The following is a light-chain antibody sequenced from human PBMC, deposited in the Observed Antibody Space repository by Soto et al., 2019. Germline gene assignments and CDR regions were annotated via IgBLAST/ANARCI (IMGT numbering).Light chain of an antibody. CDR1: QSVLYSSNNKIY. J-gene: IGKJ2*01. CDR3: QQYYSTPYT. Sequence: DIVMTQSPDSLAVSLVERATINCKSSQSVLYSSNNKIYLAWYQQKPGQPPKLLIYWASTRESGVPDRFSGSGSGTDFTLTISSLQAEDVAFYYCQQYYSTPYTFGQGTKLEIK. V-gene: IGKV4-1*01. CDR2: WAS.